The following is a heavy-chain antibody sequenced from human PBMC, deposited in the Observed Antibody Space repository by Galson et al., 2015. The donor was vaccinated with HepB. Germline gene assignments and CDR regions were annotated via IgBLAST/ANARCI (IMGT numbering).Heavy chain of an antibody. Sequence: QSGAEVKKPGESLRISCKGSGYTFTAFWISWVRQLPGKGLEWLGRLDHSDSYTHSSPSFPGNVSMSVDKSTTPAYLQWSSLKASDTAMYYCASRHSYFRSGTWYNVADYWGQGTLVSVSS. J-gene: IGHJ4*02. V-gene: IGHV5-10-1*01. CDR1: GYTFTAFW. D-gene: IGHD3-10*01. CDR2: LDHSDSYT. CDR3: ASRHSYFRSGTWYNVADY.